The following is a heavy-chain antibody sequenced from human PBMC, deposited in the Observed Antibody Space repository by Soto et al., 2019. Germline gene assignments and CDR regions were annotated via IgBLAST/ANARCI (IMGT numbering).Heavy chain of an antibody. V-gene: IGHV6-1*01. D-gene: IGHD6-6*01. CDR1: GDSVSSDSVA. Sequence: SQTLSLTCAVSGDSVSSDSVAWNWIRQSPSRGLEWLGRTYYRSKWYNDYAVSVKSRITINSDTSKNQFSLHLNSVTPEDTAVYYCARDQKYNSWSKWFDPWGQGTLVTVSS. J-gene: IGHJ5*02. CDR2: TYYRSKWYN. CDR3: ARDQKYNSWSKWFDP.